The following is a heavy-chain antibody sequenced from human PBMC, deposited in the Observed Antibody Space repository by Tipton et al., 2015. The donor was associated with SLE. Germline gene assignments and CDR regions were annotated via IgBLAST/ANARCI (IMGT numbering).Heavy chain of an antibody. J-gene: IGHJ3*02. V-gene: IGHV6-1*01. CDR3: AREGDAFDI. CDR2: TYYRSKWYN. Sequence: GLVKPSQTLSLTCAISGDSVSSNSAAWNWIRQSPSRGLEWLGRTYYRSKWYNDYALSLKSRITINPDTSKNQFSLHLNSVTPEDSAVDNGAREGDAFDIGGQGTRATVSS. CDR1: GDSVSSNSAA.